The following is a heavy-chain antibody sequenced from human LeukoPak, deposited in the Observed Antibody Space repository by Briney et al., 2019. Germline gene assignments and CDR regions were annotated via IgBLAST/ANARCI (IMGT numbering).Heavy chain of an antibody. V-gene: IGHV3-23*01. Sequence: GGSLRLSCAASGFTLSSYAMSWVCQAPGKGLEWVSAISVSGNTYHADSVKRRFTISRDNSKNTLYLQMNSLRAEDTAVYYCAKETTIAVASYWGQGTLVTVSS. CDR2: ISVSGNT. CDR1: GFTLSSYA. D-gene: IGHD6-19*01. J-gene: IGHJ4*02. CDR3: AKETTIAVASY.